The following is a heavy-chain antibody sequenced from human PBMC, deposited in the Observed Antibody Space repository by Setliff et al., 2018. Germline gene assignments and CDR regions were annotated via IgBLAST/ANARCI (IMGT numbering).Heavy chain of an antibody. D-gene: IGHD1-26*01. J-gene: IGHJ4*02. V-gene: IGHV4-38-2*01. CDR1: GYSISIGYY. CDR2: IYHSGST. CDR3: ARVPGGRFDY. Sequence: PSETLSLTCAVSGYSISIGYYWGWIRQPPGKGLEWIGSIYHSGSTYYNPSLKSRVTISVDTSKNQFSLKLSSVTAADTAVYYCARVPGGRFDYWGQGTLVTVSS.